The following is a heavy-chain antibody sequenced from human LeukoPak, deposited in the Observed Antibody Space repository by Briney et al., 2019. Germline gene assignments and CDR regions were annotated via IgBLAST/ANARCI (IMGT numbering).Heavy chain of an antibody. D-gene: IGHD4-23*01. V-gene: IGHV3-74*01. CDR2: INTDGSGT. CDR3: ARANGGNNAFDI. Sequence: AGSLRLSCAASEFTFSSYCMHWLRQVPGKGLVWVSRINTDGSGTSNADSVKGRFTISRDNAKNTLYLQMNSLRAEDTAVYYCARANGGNNAFDIWGQGTMVTVSS. CDR1: EFTFSSYC. J-gene: IGHJ3*02.